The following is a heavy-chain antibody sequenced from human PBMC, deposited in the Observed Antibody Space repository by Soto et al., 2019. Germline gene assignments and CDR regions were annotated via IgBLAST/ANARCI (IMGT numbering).Heavy chain of an antibody. V-gene: IGHV5-51*01. CDR3: ARLVAAENYYYYGMDV. Sequence: PGESLKISCKGSGYSFTSYWIGWVLQMPGKGLEWMGIIYPGDSDTRYSPSFQGQVTISADKSISTAYLQWSSLKASDTAMYYCARLVAAENYYYYGMDVWGQGTTVTVSS. CDR1: GYSFTSYW. CDR2: IYPGDSDT. D-gene: IGHD6-13*01. J-gene: IGHJ6*02.